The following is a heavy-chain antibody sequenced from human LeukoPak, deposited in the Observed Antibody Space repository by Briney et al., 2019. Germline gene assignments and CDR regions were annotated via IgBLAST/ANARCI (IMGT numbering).Heavy chain of an antibody. CDR1: GFTFSSYG. CDR3: AKDQGYFDY. Sequence: PGGSLRLSCAASGFTFSSYGTHWVRQAPGKGLEWVAVISYDGSNKYYADSVKGRFTISRDNSKNTLYLQMNSLRAEDTAVYYCAKDQGYFDYWGQGTLVTVSS. V-gene: IGHV3-30*18. CDR2: ISYDGSNK. J-gene: IGHJ4*02.